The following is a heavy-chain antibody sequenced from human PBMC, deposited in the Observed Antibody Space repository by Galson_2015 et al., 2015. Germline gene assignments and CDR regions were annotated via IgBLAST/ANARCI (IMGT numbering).Heavy chain of an antibody. J-gene: IGHJ6*02. D-gene: IGHD4-11*01. CDR2: INAGNGNT. CDR1: GYTFTRYA. CDR3: ASSYDYSNDYYYYGMDV. Sequence: SCKASGYTFTRYAMHWVRQAPGQRLEWMGWINAGNGNTKYSQKFQGRVTITRDTSASTAYMELSSLRSEDTAVYYCASSYDYSNDYYYYGMDVWGQGTTVTVSS. V-gene: IGHV1-3*01.